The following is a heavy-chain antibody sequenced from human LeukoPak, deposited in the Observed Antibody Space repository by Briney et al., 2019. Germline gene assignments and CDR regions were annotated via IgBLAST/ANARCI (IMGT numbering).Heavy chain of an antibody. CDR3: AKGGDDSYYSNYDH. Sequence: GGSLRLSCAASGYTFSTYAMSWVRQAPGKGLEWVSGIRGGGASTFYADSVKGRFTISRDNSKNTLFLQMNSLRAEDTAVYYCAKGGDDSYYSNYDHWGQGTLVTLSS. V-gene: IGHV3-23*01. CDR2: IRGGGAST. CDR1: GYTFSTYA. J-gene: IGHJ4*02. D-gene: IGHD2-15*01.